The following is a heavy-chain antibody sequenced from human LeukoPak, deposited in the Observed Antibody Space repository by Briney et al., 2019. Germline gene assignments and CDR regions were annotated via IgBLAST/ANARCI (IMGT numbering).Heavy chain of an antibody. CDR3: ARAGGSRYGYAFDV. CDR1: GFTFSDYG. V-gene: IGHV3-33*01. J-gene: IGHJ3*01. Sequence: GGSLRLTCVASGFTFSDYGMHWVRQAPGKGLEWVAVIWHDGSNKYYADSVKGRFTISRDNSENTLYLQMNSLRVEDTALFYCARAGGSRYGYAFDVWGQGTLVTVSS. CDR2: IWHDGSNK. D-gene: IGHD5-12*01.